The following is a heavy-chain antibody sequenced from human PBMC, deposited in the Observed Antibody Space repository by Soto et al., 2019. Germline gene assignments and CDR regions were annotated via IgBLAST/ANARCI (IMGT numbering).Heavy chain of an antibody. CDR3: ARRVGSADYYYYYMDV. J-gene: IGHJ6*03. CDR1: GGSLSSYD. D-gene: IGHD1-26*01. Sequence: ASETLSLTCTVSGGSLSSYDLSWIRQHPGKGLEWIGYIYYSGSTNYNPSLKSRVTISVDTSKNQFSLKLSSVTAADTAVYYCARRVGSADYYYYYMDVWGKGTTVTVSS. V-gene: IGHV4-59*08. CDR2: IYYSGST.